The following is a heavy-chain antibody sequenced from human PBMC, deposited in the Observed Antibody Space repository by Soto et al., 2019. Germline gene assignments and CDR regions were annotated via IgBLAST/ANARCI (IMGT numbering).Heavy chain of an antibody. D-gene: IGHD2-2*01. V-gene: IGHV1-69*13. CDR2: IIPIFGTA. J-gene: IGHJ5*02. CDR1: GGTFSSYA. Sequence: ASVKVSCKASGGTFSSYAISWVRQAPGQGLEWMGGIIPIFGTANYAQKFQGRVTITADESTSTAYMELSSLRSEDTAVYYCARDRYCSSTSCPPPYNWFDPWGQGTLVTVSS. CDR3: ARDRYCSSTSCPPPYNWFDP.